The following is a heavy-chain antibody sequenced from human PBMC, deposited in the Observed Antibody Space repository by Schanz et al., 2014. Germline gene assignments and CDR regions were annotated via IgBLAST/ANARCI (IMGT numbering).Heavy chain of an antibody. J-gene: IGHJ4*02. CDR1: GFTFSGYG. V-gene: IGHV3-72*01. CDR3: VRLDVHDY. Sequence: VQLVESGGGVVQPGRSLRLSCVTSGFTFSGYGMHWARQAPGNGLEWVGHSRNKGHSYTSEYAASVKGRFTISRDESESSLYLQMDSLKTEDTAVYYCVRLDVHDYWGQGTLVTVSA. D-gene: IGHD3-16*01. CDR2: SRNKGHSYTS.